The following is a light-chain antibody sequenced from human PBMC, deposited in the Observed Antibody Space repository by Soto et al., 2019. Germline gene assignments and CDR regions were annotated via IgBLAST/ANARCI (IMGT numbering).Light chain of an antibody. Sequence: QSVLTQPPSASGTPGQRVTISCSGSSSNIGNNYVYWYRQLPGTAPTLLIYSNNQRPSGVPARFAGSKSGTSASLAISGLRSEEEADYYCAAWDDSLSAHVVFGGGTKLTVL. CDR2: SNN. V-gene: IGLV1-47*02. J-gene: IGLJ2*01. CDR1: SSNIGNNY. CDR3: AAWDDSLSAHVV.